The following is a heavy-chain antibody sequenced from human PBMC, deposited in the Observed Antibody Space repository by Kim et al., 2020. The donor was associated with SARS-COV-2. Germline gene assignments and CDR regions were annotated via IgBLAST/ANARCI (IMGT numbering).Heavy chain of an antibody. J-gene: IGHJ4*02. Sequence: GGSLRLSCAASGFTFSSYTMSWVRQAPGKGLEWVSSMSGSGDRTYYADSVKGRFTISRDTSKSTVYLQMSSLRAEDTALYYCAKDGRYSSSWYQYYFDSWGQGTLVTVSS. CDR1: GFTFSSYT. CDR3: AKDGRYSSSWYQYYFDS. V-gene: IGHV3-23*01. CDR2: MSGSGDRT. D-gene: IGHD6-13*01.